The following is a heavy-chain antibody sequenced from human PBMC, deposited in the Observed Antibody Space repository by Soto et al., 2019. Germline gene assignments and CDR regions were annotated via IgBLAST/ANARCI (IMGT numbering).Heavy chain of an antibody. CDR1: GGSISNYY. CDR2: IYNSGNT. J-gene: IGHJ3*02. V-gene: IGHV4-59*08. Sequence: SETLSLTCTVAGGSISNYYWSWIRQPPGKGLEWIGYIYNSGNTIYNPSLESRVTISLDTSKNQLSLRLTSVTAADTAMYYCTRPNRGDYGFDSWGPGTMVTVSS. CDR3: TRPNRGDYGFDS. D-gene: IGHD2-21*02.